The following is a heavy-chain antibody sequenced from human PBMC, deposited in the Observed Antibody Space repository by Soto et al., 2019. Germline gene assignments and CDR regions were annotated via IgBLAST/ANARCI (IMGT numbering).Heavy chain of an antibody. D-gene: IGHD6-19*01. Sequence: GGSLRLSCAAAGFTFSGSAMHWVRQASGKGLEWVGRIKSKTNNYATAYAASVKGRFTISRDDSKNTAYLQMNSLKTEDTAVYYCTTWYSSRSNWFDPWGQGTLVTVSS. CDR2: IKSKTNNYAT. J-gene: IGHJ5*02. V-gene: IGHV3-73*01. CDR3: TTWYSSRSNWFDP. CDR1: GFTFSGSA.